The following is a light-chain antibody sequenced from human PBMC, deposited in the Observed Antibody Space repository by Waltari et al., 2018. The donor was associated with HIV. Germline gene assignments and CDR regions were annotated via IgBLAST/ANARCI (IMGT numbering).Light chain of an antibody. CDR2: KDN. CDR1: VLAKNH. CDR3: YSAADNMGV. V-gene: IGLV3-27*01. Sequence: SYELTQPSSMSVSPGQTARITCSGYVLAKNHARWFQQTPGQAPVLLIYKDNERPSGIPERFSGSSSGTTVTLTISGAQVDDEADYYCYSAADNMGVFGGGTKLTVL. J-gene: IGLJ3*02.